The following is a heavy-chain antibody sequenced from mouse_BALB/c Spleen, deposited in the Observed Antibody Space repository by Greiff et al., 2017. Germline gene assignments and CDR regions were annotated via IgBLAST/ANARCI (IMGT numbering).Heavy chain of an antibody. CDR1: GYTFTDYE. CDR3: TRSTMIAWFAY. Sequence: VNVVESGAELVRPGASVTLSCKASGYTFTDYEMHWVKQTPVHGLEWIGAIDPETGGTAYNQKFKGKATLTADKSSSTAYMELRSLTSEDSAVYYCTRSTMIAWFAYWGQGTLVTVSA. J-gene: IGHJ3*01. CDR2: IDPETGGT. V-gene: IGHV1-15*01. D-gene: IGHD2-4*01.